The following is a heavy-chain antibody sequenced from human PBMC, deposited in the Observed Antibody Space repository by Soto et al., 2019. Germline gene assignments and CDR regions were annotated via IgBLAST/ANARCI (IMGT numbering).Heavy chain of an antibody. CDR2: ISYSGST. Sequence: QLQVQESGPGLVKPLETLSLTCTVSGGSISTSKNYWGLILQPPGKGLEWIGTISYSGSTYYNPSLNGRVIITADPSKNQFSLKLSSLTAADTAVYYCSRRYSFGSGKYGVDVWGQGTMVTVSS. CDR1: GGSISTSKNY. V-gene: IGHV4-39*01. CDR3: SRRYSFGSGKYGVDV. D-gene: IGHD3-10*01. J-gene: IGHJ6*02.